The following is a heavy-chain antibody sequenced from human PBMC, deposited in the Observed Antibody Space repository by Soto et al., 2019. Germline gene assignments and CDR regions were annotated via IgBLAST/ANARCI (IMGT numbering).Heavy chain of an antibody. J-gene: IGHJ4*02. CDR3: ARSVEGHFDY. Sequence: EVQLVESGGGLVQPGGSLRLSCAASGFRFSIYSMNWVRQAPGKGLEWSAYITSDTKTIKYADSVKGRFTIYRDNYKNLVYLKMNSLRDDDTAGYYCARSVEGHFDYWGQGTVVTVST. CDR1: GFRFSIYS. V-gene: IGHV3-48*02. D-gene: IGHD6-19*01. CDR2: ITSDTKTI.